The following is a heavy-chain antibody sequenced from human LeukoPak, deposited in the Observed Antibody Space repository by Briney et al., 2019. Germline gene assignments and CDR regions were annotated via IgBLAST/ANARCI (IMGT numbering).Heavy chain of an antibody. D-gene: IGHD2-2*01. J-gene: IGHJ4*02. CDR2: VYRTGST. V-gene: IGHV4-38-2*02. Sequence: SETLSLTCTVSGYSISSGYYWGWIRQPPGKGLDWIGSVYRTGSTYYNPPLKSRVTISLDTSKNQFSLKLSSVTAADTAEYFCARESRRSYCNEYWGQGTLVTVSS. CDR1: GYSISSGYY. CDR3: ARESRRSYCNEY.